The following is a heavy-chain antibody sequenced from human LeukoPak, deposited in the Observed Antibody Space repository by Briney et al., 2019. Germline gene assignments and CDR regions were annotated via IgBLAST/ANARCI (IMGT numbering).Heavy chain of an antibody. J-gene: IGHJ4*02. V-gene: IGHV1-18*01. Sequence: ASVKVSCKASGYTFTSYGISWVRQAPGQGLEWMGWISAYNGNTNYAQKLQGRVTMTTDASTSTAYMELRSLRSDDTAVYYCARDPRYSGYDSWDRGSYYFDYWGQGTLVTVSS. CDR1: GYTFTSYG. CDR2: ISAYNGNT. CDR3: ARDPRYSGYDSWDRGSYYFDY. D-gene: IGHD5-12*01.